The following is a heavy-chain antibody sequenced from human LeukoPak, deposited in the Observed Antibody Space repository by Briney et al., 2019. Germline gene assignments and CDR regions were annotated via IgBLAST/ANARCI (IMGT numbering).Heavy chain of an antibody. CDR2: IYYSGST. V-gene: IGHV4-59*01. Sequence: SETLSLTCTASGGSISSYYWSWIRQPPGKGLEWIGYIYYSGSTNYNPSLKSRVTISVDTSKNQFSLKLSSVTAADTAVYYCARGPSIAARLHYYYYMDVWGKGTTVTVSS. CDR1: GGSISSYY. J-gene: IGHJ6*03. D-gene: IGHD6-6*01. CDR3: ARGPSIAARLHYYYYMDV.